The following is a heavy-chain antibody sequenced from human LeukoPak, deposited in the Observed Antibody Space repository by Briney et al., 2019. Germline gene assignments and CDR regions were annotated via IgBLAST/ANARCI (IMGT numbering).Heavy chain of an antibody. J-gene: IGHJ6*02. V-gene: IGHV4-59*12. D-gene: IGHD2-2*01. Sequence: SETLSLTCSVSGGSIISYYWSWIRQPPGKGLEWIGHIYYSGSTNYNPSLKSRVTISVDTSKNQFSLKLSSVTAADTAVYYCARDQRSRCSSTSCYWGYYYYGMDVWGQGTTVTVSS. CDR1: GGSIISYY. CDR2: IYYSGST. CDR3: ARDQRSRCSSTSCYWGYYYYGMDV.